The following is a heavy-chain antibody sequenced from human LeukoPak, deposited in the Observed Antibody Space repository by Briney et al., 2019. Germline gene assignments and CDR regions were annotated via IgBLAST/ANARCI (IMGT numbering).Heavy chain of an antibody. D-gene: IGHD3-22*01. J-gene: IGHJ5*01. CDR2: MYYNGDT. CDR1: GGSISSSSYY. Sequence: SETLSLTCTVSGGSISSSSYYWGWIRQPPGKGLEWIGTMYYNGDTYYNPSVKSRVTISVDTSKNQFSLKLASVTAADTAVYYCARLSGYYYDLPGWFDSWGQGTVVTVSS. V-gene: IGHV4-39*01. CDR3: ARLSGYYYDLPGWFDS.